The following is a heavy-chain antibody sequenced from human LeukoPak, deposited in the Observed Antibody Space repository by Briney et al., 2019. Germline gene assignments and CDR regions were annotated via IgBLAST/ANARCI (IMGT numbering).Heavy chain of an antibody. J-gene: IGHJ4*02. V-gene: IGHV4-34*01. CDR3: ARGHDILTGYWYYFDY. D-gene: IGHD3-9*01. Sequence: SETLSLTCAVYGGSFSGYYWSWIRQPPGKGLEWIGEINHSGSTNYNPSLKSRVTISVDTSKNQFSLKLSSVTAADTAVYCCARGHDILTGYWYYFDYWGQGTLVTVSS. CDR2: INHSGST. CDR1: GGSFSGYY.